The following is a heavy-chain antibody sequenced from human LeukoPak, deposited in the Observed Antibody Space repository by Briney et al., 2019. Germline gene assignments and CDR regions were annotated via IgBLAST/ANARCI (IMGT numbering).Heavy chain of an antibody. CDR2: ISWNSGSI. D-gene: IGHD4-11*01. V-gene: IGHV3-9*01. Sequence: GGTLRLSCAASGFTFDDYAMHWVRQAPGKGLEWVSGISWNSGSIGYADSVKGRFTISRDNAKNSLYLQMNSLRAEDTALYYCAKDSRTTVTSLGATFDPWGQGTLVTVSS. CDR1: GFTFDDYA. J-gene: IGHJ5*02. CDR3: AKDSRTTVTSLGATFDP.